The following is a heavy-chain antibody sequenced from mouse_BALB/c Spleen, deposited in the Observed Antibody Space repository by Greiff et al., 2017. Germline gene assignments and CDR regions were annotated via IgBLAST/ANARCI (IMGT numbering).Heavy chain of an antibody. CDR1: GYTFTSYT. CDR3: ARPDYYGSSPWFAY. J-gene: IGHJ3*01. CDR2: INTSSGYT. Sequence: VMLVESGAELARPGASVKMSCKASGYTFTSYTMHWVKQRPGQGLEWIGYINTSSGYTNYNQKFKDKATLTADKSSSTAYMQLSSLTSEDSAVYYCARPDYYGSSPWFAYWGQGTLVTVSA. V-gene: IGHV1-4*01. D-gene: IGHD1-1*01.